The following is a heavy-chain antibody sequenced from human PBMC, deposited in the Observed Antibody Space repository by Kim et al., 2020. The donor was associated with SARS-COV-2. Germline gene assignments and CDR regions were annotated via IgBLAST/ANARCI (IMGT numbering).Heavy chain of an antibody. D-gene: IGHD6-13*01. J-gene: IGHJ5*02. CDR1: GDRVSSNSAA. CDR3: ARDRWSSSSWSNLLDP. Sequence: SQTLSLTCAISGDRVSSNSAACDWIRQSPSRGLEWLVRTYYRSKWYNDYAVSVKSPITINPDTSKNQFSLQLNSVTPEDTAVYYCARDRWSSSSWSNLLDPWGQGPPVTVSS. V-gene: IGHV6-1*01. CDR2: TYYRSKWYN.